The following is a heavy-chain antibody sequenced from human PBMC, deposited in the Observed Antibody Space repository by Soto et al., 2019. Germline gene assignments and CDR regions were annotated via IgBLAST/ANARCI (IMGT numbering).Heavy chain of an antibody. J-gene: IGHJ5*02. V-gene: IGHV1-18*01. CDR1: GYPFCNYG. D-gene: IGHD2-2*01. CDR2: ISLYSDGT. Sequence: XPVKVYCSTSGYPFCNYGITWVRQAPGQPLEWLGWISLYSDGTNYAQKFQGRVSMTTDTSTTTAYMELRSLRSDDTAVYYCERVVPGAEAWFGPWGQRTLVTVSS. CDR3: ERVVPGAEAWFGP.